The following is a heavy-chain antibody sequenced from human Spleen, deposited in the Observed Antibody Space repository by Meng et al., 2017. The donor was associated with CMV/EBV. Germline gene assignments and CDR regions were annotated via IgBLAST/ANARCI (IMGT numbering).Heavy chain of an antibody. D-gene: IGHD2-2*01. CDR3: ARGAVVIIPAAKIWDYYYGMDV. CDR2: INPNTGGT. Sequence: ASVKVSCKASGYTFTGYYMHWVRQAPGQRLEWMGWINPNTGGTIYAHNFQGRVTMTSDTSISTVHMELSRLRSDDTAVYYCARGAVVIIPAAKIWDYYYGMDVWGQGTTVIVSS. CDR1: GYTFTGYY. V-gene: IGHV1-2*02. J-gene: IGHJ6*02.